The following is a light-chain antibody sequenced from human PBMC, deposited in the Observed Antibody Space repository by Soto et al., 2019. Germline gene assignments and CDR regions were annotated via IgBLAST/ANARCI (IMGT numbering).Light chain of an antibody. Sequence: IVMTQSPVTLSVSPGEGAALSCRASQSVASNLAWYQQRPGQAPRLLIYAASTRVTGIPARFSGSGPGTEFTLTISGLQPEDFAIYYCQQYDTWPLYTFGQGTKLEIK. CDR2: AAS. V-gene: IGKV3-15*01. J-gene: IGKJ2*01. CDR1: QSVASN. CDR3: QQYDTWPLYT.